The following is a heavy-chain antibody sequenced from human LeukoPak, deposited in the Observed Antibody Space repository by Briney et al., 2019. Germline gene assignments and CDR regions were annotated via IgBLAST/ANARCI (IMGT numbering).Heavy chain of an antibody. V-gene: IGHV3-53*01. D-gene: IGHD3-9*01. J-gene: IGHJ6*02. CDR2: IYSGGST. CDR3: ARVLSGLDV. Sequence: GGSLRLSCAASGFTVSSNHMNWVRQAPGKGLEWVSLIYSGGSTLYADSVKDRFTISRDSSKNTLYLQMNSLRAEDTAVYYCARVLSGLDVWGQGTTVTVSS. CDR1: GFTVSSNH.